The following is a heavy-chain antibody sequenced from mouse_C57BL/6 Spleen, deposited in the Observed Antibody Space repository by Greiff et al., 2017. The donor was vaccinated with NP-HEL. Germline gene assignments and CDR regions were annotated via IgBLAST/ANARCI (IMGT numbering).Heavy chain of an antibody. J-gene: IGHJ3*01. CDR2: ILPGSGST. Sequence: QVQLQQSGAELMKPGASVKLSCKATGYTFTGYWIEWVKQRPGHGLEWIGEILPGSGSTNYNEKFKGKATFTADTSSNTAYMQLSSLTTEDAAIYYCERLGRHYYYGTGFAYWGQGTLVTVSA. CDR3: ERLGRHYYYGTGFAY. V-gene: IGHV1-9*01. CDR1: GYTFTGYW. D-gene: IGHD1-1*01.